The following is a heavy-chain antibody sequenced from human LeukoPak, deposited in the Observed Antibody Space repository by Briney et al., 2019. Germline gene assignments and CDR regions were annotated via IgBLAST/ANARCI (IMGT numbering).Heavy chain of an antibody. CDR1: GFTFIGYW. J-gene: IGHJ4*02. D-gene: IGHD3-3*01. Sequence: GGSMRLYCAASGFTFIGYWMNGVRQASGKWLVVVANIKQDRSETYYVDSVKGRFTISRDNAKNSLYVQMNSLSAEDTAVYYCARGYDVSYWGQGTLVTVSS. CDR3: ARGYDVSY. V-gene: IGHV3-7*04. CDR2: IKQDRSET.